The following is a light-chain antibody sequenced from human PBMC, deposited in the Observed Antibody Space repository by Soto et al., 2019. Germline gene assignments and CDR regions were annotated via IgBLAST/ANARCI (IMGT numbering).Light chain of an antibody. J-gene: IGLJ2*01. CDR2: EVS. Sequence: QSVLTQPPSASGSPGQSVTIPCTGTSSDVGGYNFGSWYQQHPGKAPKLMIYEVSKRPSGVPDRFSGSKSGNTASLTVSGLQAEDEADYYCSSYAGSNNLFGGGTKLTVL. CDR3: SSYAGSNNL. V-gene: IGLV2-8*01. CDR1: SSDVGGYNF.